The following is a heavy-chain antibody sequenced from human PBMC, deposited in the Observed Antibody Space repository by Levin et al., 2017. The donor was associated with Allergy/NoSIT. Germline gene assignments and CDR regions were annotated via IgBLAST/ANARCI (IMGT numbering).Heavy chain of an antibody. CDR1: GFTFSDHY. D-gene: IGHD3-16*01. V-gene: IGHV3-72*01. J-gene: IGHJ4*02. CDR2: IRGKAYRYTT. CDR3: ARGPKGARGLDDY. Sequence: GGSLRLSCAASGFTFSDHYMDWVRQAPGKGREWVGRIRGKAYRYTTEYAASVTGRSTISTADSKNSLSLQTNSLKTEESAMYYCARGPKGARGLDDYWGKGTLVTVSS.